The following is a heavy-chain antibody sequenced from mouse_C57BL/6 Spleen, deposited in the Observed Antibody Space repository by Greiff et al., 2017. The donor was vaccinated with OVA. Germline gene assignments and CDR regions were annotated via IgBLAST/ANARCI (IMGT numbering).Heavy chain of an antibody. CDR3: ARLTTTVALPFDY. CDR2: IDPSDSYT. Sequence: VQLQQSGAELVKPGASVKLSCKASGYTFTSYWMQWVKQRPGQGLEWIGEIDPSDSYTNYNQKFKGKATLTVDTSSSTAYMQLSSLTSEDSAVYYCARLTTTVALPFDYWGQGTTLTVSA. D-gene: IGHD1-1*01. V-gene: IGHV1-50*01. J-gene: IGHJ2*01. CDR1: GYTFTSYW.